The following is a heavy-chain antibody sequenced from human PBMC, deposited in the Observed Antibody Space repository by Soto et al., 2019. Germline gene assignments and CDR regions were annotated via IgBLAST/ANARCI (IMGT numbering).Heavy chain of an antibody. CDR3: ASLRWSYDYYGMDV. CDR2: INHSGST. D-gene: IGHD1-26*01. Sequence: SETLSLTCAVYGGSFSGYYWSWIRQPPGKGLEWIGEINHSGSTNYNPSLKSRVTISVDTSKNQFSLKLSSVTAADTAVYYCASLRWSYDYYGMDVWGQGTTVTVSS. CDR1: GGSFSGYY. V-gene: IGHV4-34*01. J-gene: IGHJ6*02.